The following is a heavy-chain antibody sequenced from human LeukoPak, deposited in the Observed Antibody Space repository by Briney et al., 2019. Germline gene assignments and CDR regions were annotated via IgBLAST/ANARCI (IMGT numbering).Heavy chain of an antibody. CDR2: INPNSGGT. CDR3: ARADRLHGGPYLIGP. V-gene: IGHV1-2*02. J-gene: IGHJ5*02. Sequence: ASVKVSCKTSGYSFTDYYMHWVRQAPGQGLEGMGWINPNSGGTSSAQKFQGRVTMTRDTSITTVYMDVNWLTSDDTAVYYCARADRLHGGPYLIGPWGQGTLVTVSS. CDR1: GYSFTDYY. D-gene: IGHD2-21*01.